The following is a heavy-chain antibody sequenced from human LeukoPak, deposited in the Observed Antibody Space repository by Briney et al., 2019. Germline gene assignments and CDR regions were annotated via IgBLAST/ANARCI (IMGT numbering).Heavy chain of an antibody. V-gene: IGHV3-23*01. Sequence: GGSLRLSCAASGFTFSSYAMSWVRQAPGKGLEWVSAISGSGGSTYYADSVQGRFTISRENSKNTLYLQMNSLRAEDTAVYYCAKNQYRGGGDYWGQGTLVTVSS. CDR3: AKNQYRGGGDY. CDR2: ISGSGGST. J-gene: IGHJ4*02. D-gene: IGHD1-26*01. CDR1: GFTFSSYA.